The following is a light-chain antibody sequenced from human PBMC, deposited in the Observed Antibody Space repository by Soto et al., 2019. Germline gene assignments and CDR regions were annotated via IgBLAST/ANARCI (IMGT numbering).Light chain of an antibody. Sequence: DIVMTQSPDSLAVSLGERATINCKSSQSDLHSSNNKNYLAWYQQKPGQPPKLLIYWASTRESGVPDRFSGSGSGTDFTLSISSLQADDVAVYYCQQYYSPWTFGQGTKVEIK. V-gene: IGKV4-1*01. J-gene: IGKJ1*01. CDR2: WAS. CDR3: QQYYSPWT. CDR1: QSDLHSSNNKNY.